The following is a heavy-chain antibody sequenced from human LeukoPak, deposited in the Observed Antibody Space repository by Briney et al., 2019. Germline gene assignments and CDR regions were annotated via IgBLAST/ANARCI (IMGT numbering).Heavy chain of an antibody. D-gene: IGHD3-22*01. V-gene: IGHV3-7*01. J-gene: IGHJ5*02. Sequence: PGGSLRLSCAASGFTFSSYWMSWVRQAPGKGLEWVANIKQDGSEKYYVDSVKGRFTISRDNAKNSLYLQVNSLRAEDTAVYYCARLISYYYDSSGSSWFDPWGQGTLVTVSS. CDR1: GFTFSSYW. CDR3: ARLISYYYDSSGSSWFDP. CDR2: IKQDGSEK.